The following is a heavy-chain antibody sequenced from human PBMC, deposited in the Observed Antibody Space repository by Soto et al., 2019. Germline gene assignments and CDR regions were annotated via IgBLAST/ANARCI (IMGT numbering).Heavy chain of an antibody. Sequence: GASVKVSCKASGYTFTSYGISWVRQAPGQGLEWMGWISAYNGNTNYAQKLQGRVTMTTDTSTSTAYMELRSLRAEDTAVYYCAKAWQLATPTEQYFQHWGQGTLVTVSS. CDR3: AKAWQLATPTEQYFQH. J-gene: IGHJ1*01. CDR1: GYTFTSYG. D-gene: IGHD6-6*01. V-gene: IGHV1-18*01. CDR2: ISAYNGNT.